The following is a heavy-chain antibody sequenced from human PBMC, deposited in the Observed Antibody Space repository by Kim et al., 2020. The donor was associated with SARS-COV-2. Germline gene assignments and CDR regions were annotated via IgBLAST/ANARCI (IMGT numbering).Heavy chain of an antibody. J-gene: IGHJ6*02. Sequence: SETLSLTCTVSGGSISSYYWSWIRQPPGKGLEWIGYIYYSGSTNYNPSLKSRVTISVDTSKNQFSLKLSSVTAADTAVYYCAGDRRVEWAGPAVILSWGKYYYYYGWDVWGQGTTVTVSS. CDR2: IYYSGST. CDR3: AGDRRVEWAGPAVILSWGKYYYYYGWDV. V-gene: IGHV4-59*13. D-gene: IGHD2-2*01. CDR1: GGSISSYY.